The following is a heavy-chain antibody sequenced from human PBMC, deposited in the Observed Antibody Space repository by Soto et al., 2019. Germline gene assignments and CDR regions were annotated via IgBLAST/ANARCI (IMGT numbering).Heavy chain of an antibody. V-gene: IGHV1-3*01. CDR3: ARDIVAASTTTFRPRGQGYGNDY. J-gene: IGHJ4*02. Sequence: ASVKVSCKASGYTFTGYAMHWVRQAPGQRLEWLGWINAGNGNTNYAQRFQGRVTMTRDTSTTTVNMEMNSMRSEDTATYFCARDIVAASTTTFRPRGQGYGNDYWGQGTLVTVSS. CDR1: GYTFTGYA. D-gene: IGHD5-18*01. CDR2: INAGNGNT.